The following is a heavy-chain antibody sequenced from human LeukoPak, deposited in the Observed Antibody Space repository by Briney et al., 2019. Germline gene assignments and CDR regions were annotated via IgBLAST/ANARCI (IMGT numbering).Heavy chain of an antibody. J-gene: IGHJ4*02. CDR1: GASVDSAGYY. Sequence: NPSETLSLTCTVSGASVDSAGYYWSWVRQPPGGGLEWIGYIYYIRNTNYNPSLKSRVTMSLDPSKNQFSLKLNSVTAADTAVYYCARTQSQSGTYRYYFGYWGQGTLVTVSS. CDR2: IYYIRNT. CDR3: ARTQSQSGTYRYYFGY. V-gene: IGHV4-61*08. D-gene: IGHD1-26*01.